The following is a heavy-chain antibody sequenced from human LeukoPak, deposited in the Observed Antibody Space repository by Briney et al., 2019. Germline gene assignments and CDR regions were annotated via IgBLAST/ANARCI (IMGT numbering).Heavy chain of an antibody. J-gene: IGHJ4*02. V-gene: IGHV3-30*18. CDR3: AKGTVTTSDYFDY. Sequence: GGSLRLSCAASGFTFSSYGMHWVRQAPGKGLEWVAVISYDGSNRYYADSVKGRFTISRDNSKNTLYLQMNSLRAEDTAVYYCAKGTVTTSDYFDYWGQGTLVTVSS. D-gene: IGHD4-17*01. CDR1: GFTFSSYG. CDR2: ISYDGSNR.